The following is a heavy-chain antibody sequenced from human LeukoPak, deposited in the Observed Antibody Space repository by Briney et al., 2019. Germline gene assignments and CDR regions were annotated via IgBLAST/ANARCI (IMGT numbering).Heavy chain of an antibody. J-gene: IGHJ4*02. CDR1: GFTFSSYG. CDR2: ISYDGSNK. V-gene: IGHV3-30*18. D-gene: IGHD3-16*01. Sequence: GGSLRLSCAASGFTFSSYGMHWVRQAPGKGLEWVAAISYDGSNKYYADSVKGRFTISRDNSKNTLYLQMNSLRAEDTAVYYCAKDGGSSHYFDYWGQGTLVTVSS. CDR3: AKDGGSSHYFDY.